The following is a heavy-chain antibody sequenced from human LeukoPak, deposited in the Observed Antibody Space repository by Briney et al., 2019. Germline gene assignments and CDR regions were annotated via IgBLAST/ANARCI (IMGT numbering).Heavy chain of an antibody. CDR2: IIPIFGTA. Sequence: ASVKVSCKASGGTFSSFAISWVRQAPGQGLEWMGGIIPIFGTANYAQKFQGRVTITADESTSTAYMELSSLRSEDTAVYYCASGQQGLSVDYWGQGTLVTVSS. V-gene: IGHV1-69*13. J-gene: IGHJ4*02. CDR1: GGTFSSFA. CDR3: ASGQQGLSVDY. D-gene: IGHD6-25*01.